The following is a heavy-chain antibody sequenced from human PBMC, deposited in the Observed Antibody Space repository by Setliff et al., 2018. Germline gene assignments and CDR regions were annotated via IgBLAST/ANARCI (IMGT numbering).Heavy chain of an antibody. Sequence: ASVKVSCKSSGYILTSSGITWVRQAPGQGLEWMGWISGFNGVTNYAQTFQGRITMATDTSTKMAHMELSSLRSDDTAVYFCALTTLSLCSGGNCPNALDIWGQGTMVTVSS. CDR2: ISGFNGVT. CDR3: ALTTLSLCSGGNCPNALDI. J-gene: IGHJ3*02. CDR1: GYILTSSG. D-gene: IGHD2-15*01. V-gene: IGHV1-18*01.